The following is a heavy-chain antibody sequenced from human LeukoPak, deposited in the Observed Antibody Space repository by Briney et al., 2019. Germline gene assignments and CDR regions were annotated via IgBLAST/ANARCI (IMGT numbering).Heavy chain of an antibody. J-gene: IGHJ4*02. CDR1: SGSISSTNYS. CDR2: IYYSGDT. V-gene: IGHV4-39*01. CDR3: ARRVCSGGSCPFDY. Sequence: SETLSLTCSVSSGSISSTNYSWGWIRQPPGKGLEWIGTIYYSGDTYYNPSLKSRVTISVDTSKNQFSLKLSSVTAADTAVYYCARRVCSGGSCPFDYWGQGTLVTVSS. D-gene: IGHD2-15*01.